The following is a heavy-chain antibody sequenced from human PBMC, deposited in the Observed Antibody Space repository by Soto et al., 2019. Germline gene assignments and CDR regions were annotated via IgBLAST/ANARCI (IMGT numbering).Heavy chain of an antibody. Sequence: GGSLRLSCAASGFTVSSNYMSWVRQAPGKGLEWVSVIYSGGSTYYADSVKGRFTISRDNSKNTLYLQMNSLRAEDTAVYYCARTNTVTLLNYYYGMDVWGQGTTVTVS. D-gene: IGHD4-17*01. V-gene: IGHV3-53*01. CDR3: ARTNTVTLLNYYYGMDV. J-gene: IGHJ6*02. CDR2: IYSGGST. CDR1: GFTVSSNY.